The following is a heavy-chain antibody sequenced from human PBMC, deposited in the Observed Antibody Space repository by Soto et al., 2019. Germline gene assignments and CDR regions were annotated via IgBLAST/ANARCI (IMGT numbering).Heavy chain of an antibody. CDR3: AKTKYQLLSSH. Sequence: GGSLRLSCAASGFTFSSYAMSWVRQAPGKGLEWVSAISGSGGSTYYADSVKGRFTISGDNSKNTLYLQMDSLRAEDTAVYYSAKTKYQLLSSHWGPGTLLTVFS. CDR1: GFTFSSYA. J-gene: IGHJ4*02. CDR2: ISGSGGST. D-gene: IGHD2-2*01. V-gene: IGHV3-23*01.